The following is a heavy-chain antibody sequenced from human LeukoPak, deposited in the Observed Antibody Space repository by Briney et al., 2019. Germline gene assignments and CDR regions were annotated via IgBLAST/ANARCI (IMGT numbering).Heavy chain of an antibody. CDR3: ARRGGSYLYDAFDI. Sequence: SSETLSLTCTVSGGSISSYYWSWIRQPPGKGLEWIGYIYYSGSTNYNPSLKSRVTISVDTSKNQFSLKLSSVTAADTAVYYCARRGGSYLYDAFDIWAKGQWSPSL. J-gene: IGHJ3*02. D-gene: IGHD1-26*01. V-gene: IGHV4-59*08. CDR1: GGSISSYY. CDR2: IYYSGST.